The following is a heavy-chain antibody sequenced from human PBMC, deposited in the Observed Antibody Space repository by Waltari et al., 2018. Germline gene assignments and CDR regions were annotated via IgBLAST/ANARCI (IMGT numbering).Heavy chain of an antibody. D-gene: IGHD6-19*01. CDR3: AREKGYSSGNFDY. CDR1: GYSFTTYW. V-gene: IGHV5-51*01. J-gene: IGHJ4*02. CDR2: IVPDGSET. Sequence: EVQLVQSGAEVKKPGESLKISCQGSGYSFTTYWIGWVRQMPGKGLEWMGFIVPDGSETIYSPSFQGQVTISADKSISTTYLQWNTLKASDTAMYYCAREKGYSSGNFDYWGQGTLVTVSS.